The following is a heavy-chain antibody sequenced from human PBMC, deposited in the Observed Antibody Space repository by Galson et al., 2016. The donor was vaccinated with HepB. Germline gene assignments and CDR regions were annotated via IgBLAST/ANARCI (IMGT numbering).Heavy chain of an antibody. CDR1: GFALRSFN. CDR3: AQEVGWLRFAFGS. D-gene: IGHD5-12*01. J-gene: IGHJ5*01. CDR2: ISSSRNTI. Sequence: SLRLSCAASGFALRSFNMNWVRQTPGKGLEWISYISSSRNTIDYADSVKGRFTISRDDAKNSLYLQMNNLSVGDTAIYHCAQEVGWLRFAFGSWGQGTLVTVSS. V-gene: IGHV3-48*03.